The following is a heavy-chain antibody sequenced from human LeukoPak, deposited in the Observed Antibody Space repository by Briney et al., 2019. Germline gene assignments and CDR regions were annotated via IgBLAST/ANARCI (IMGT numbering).Heavy chain of an antibody. D-gene: IGHD3-22*01. J-gene: IGHJ4*02. Sequence: GGSPRLSCAASGFTFSNAWMSWVRQAPGKGLEWVGRIKSKTDGGTTDYAAPVKGRFTISRDDSKNTLYLQMNSLKTEDTAVYYCTTGYDSSGYFREYYFDYWGQGTLVTVSS. V-gene: IGHV3-15*01. CDR3: TTGYDSSGYFREYYFDY. CDR1: GFTFSNAW. CDR2: IKSKTDGGTT.